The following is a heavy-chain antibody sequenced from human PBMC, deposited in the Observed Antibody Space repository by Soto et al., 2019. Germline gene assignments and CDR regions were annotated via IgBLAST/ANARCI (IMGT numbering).Heavy chain of an antibody. CDR2: ISAYNGNT. CDR3: ARSYIVVVPAAVGGDDAFDI. CDR1: GYTFTSYG. V-gene: IGHV1-18*04. D-gene: IGHD2-2*01. Sequence: ASVKVSCKASGYTFTSYGISWVRQAPGQGLEWMGWISAYNGNTNYAQKLQGGVTMTTDTSTSTAYMELRSLRSDDTAVYYCARSYIVVVPAAVGGDDAFDIWGQGTMVTVSS. J-gene: IGHJ3*02.